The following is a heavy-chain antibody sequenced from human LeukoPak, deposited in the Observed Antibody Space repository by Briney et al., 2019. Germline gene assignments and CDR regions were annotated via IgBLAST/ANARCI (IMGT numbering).Heavy chain of an antibody. Sequence: GVPQRLFCAACEFIFSDYYKCWMRHAPGEGLVWVSYIISSGSTIYYADSVKGRFTKSRDNAKSTLYLQMNSLRAEDTIVYYGARTTVVVLAFASWGQGTMVSVSS. V-gene: IGHV3-11*04. J-gene: IGHJ3*02. D-gene: IGHD4-23*01. CDR2: IISSGSTI. CDR1: EFIFSDYY. CDR3: ARTTVVVLAFAS.